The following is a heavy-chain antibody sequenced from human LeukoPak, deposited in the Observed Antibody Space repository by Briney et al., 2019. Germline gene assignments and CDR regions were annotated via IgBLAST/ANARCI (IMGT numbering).Heavy chain of an antibody. CDR3: ARANPVYGDFGY. J-gene: IGHJ4*02. Sequence: GGSLRLSCALSGLAVSDNYLSWVRQAPGKGLERVSVIFPNGNTYSADFVQGRFSISRDKSTNTLFLDMSSLRTDDTAIYFCARANPVYGDFGYWGQGTLVSVSS. V-gene: IGHV3-53*01. CDR1: GLAVSDNY. D-gene: IGHD4-17*01. CDR2: IFPNGNT.